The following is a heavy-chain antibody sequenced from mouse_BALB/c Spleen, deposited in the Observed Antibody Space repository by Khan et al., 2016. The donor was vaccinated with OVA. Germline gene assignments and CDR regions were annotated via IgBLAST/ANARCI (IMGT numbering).Heavy chain of an antibody. CDR3: SRLGSSYGTTFGY. J-gene: IGHJ2*01. Sequence: QVQLQQSGAELAKPGASVKMSCKASGYTFANYWMHWVKQRPGQGLDWIGYINPSTGYTAYNQTFKDKATLTADKSSSHAYMHLSRLTSEDSAVYYCSRLGSSYGTTFGYWGQGTTLTVSS. V-gene: IGHV1-7*01. CDR2: INPSTGYT. D-gene: IGHD1-1*01. CDR1: GYTFANYW.